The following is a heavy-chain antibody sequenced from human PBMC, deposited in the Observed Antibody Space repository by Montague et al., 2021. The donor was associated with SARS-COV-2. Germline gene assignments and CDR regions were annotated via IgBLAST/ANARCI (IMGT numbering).Heavy chain of an antibody. J-gene: IGHJ4*02. Sequence: SLSLSFSASGFTFSSYAMSWVRQAPGKGLEWVSAISGSGGSTYYADSVKGRFTISRDNSKNTLYLQMNSLRAEDTAVYYCAKGVEVDYWGQGTLVTVSS. CDR1: GFTFSSYA. CDR2: ISGSGGST. V-gene: IGHV3-23*01. CDR3: AKGVEVDY.